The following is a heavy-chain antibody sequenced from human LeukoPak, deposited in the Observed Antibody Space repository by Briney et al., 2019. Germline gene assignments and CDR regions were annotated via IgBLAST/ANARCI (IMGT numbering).Heavy chain of an antibody. CDR3: ARDDSSSWYANWFDP. CDR2: IYTSGST. V-gene: IGHV4-4*07. CDR1: GGSISSYY. D-gene: IGHD6-13*01. J-gene: IGHJ5*02. Sequence: SETLSLTCTVSGGSISSYYWSWIRQPAGKGLEWIGRIYTSGSTNYNPSLKSRVTMSVDTSMNQFSLKLSSVTAADTAVYYCARDDSSSWYANWFDPWGQGTLVTVSS.